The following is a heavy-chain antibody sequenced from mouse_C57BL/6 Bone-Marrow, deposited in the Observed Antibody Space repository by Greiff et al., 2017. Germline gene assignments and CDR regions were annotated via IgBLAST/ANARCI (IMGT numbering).Heavy chain of an antibody. CDR2: IHPNSGST. D-gene: IGHD2-4*01. CDR1: GYTFTSYW. V-gene: IGHV1-64*01. Sequence: QVQLQQPGAELVKPGASVKLSCKASGYTFTSYWMHWVKQRPGKGLEWIGMIHPNSGSTKYNEKFKSKATLTVDKSSSTAYMQLSSLTSEDSAVYYCARYDYEGFDYWGQGTSLTVSS. J-gene: IGHJ2*02. CDR3: ARYDYEGFDY.